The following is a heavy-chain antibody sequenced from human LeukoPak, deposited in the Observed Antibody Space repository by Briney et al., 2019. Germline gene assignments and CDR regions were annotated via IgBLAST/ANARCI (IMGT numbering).Heavy chain of an antibody. V-gene: IGHV4-31*03. CDR2: IYYSGST. D-gene: IGHD3-10*01. Sequence: SETLSLTCTVSGGSLSSGGYYWSWIRQHPGKGLEWIGYIYYSGSTYYNPSLKSRVTISVDTSKNQFSLKLSSVTAADTAVYYCARAVMVRGVFGGWFDPWGQGTLVTVSS. CDR3: ARAVMVRGVFGGWFDP. J-gene: IGHJ5*02. CDR1: GGSLSSGGYY.